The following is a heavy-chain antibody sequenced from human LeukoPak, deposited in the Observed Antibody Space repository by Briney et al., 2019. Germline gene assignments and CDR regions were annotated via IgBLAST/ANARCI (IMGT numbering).Heavy chain of an antibody. V-gene: IGHV1-2*02. J-gene: IGHJ3*02. CDR3: EVITVVRGLIVGLGAFDI. D-gene: IGHD3-10*01. Sequence: ASVKVSCKASGYTFTDHYMHGVRQAPGQGLEGMGWINPNSGGTIYAQKFQGRVTMTRDTSISTAFMELSRLRSDDTAVYYCEVITVVRGLIVGLGAFDIWGQGTVVTASS. CDR2: INPNSGGT. CDR1: GYTFTDHY.